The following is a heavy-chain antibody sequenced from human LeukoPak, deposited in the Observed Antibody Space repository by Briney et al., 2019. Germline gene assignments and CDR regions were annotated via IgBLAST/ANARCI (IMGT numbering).Heavy chain of an antibody. J-gene: IGHJ6*02. V-gene: IGHV3-23*01. D-gene: IGHD2-8*01. CDR1: GFTFSSYA. Sequence: GGSLRLSCAASGFTFSSYAMSWVRQAPGKGLEWVSAISGSGGSTYYADSVKGRFTISRDNSKNTLYLQMNSLRAEDTAVYYCAKAIEDCTNDVCFTYYYYGMDVWGQGTTVTVSS. CDR2: ISGSGGST. CDR3: AKAIEDCTNDVCFTYYYYGMDV.